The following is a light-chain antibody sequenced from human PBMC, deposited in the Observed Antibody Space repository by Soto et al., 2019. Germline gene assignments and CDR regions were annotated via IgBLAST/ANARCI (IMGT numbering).Light chain of an antibody. J-gene: IGKJ2*01. CDR1: QSVSSNY. Sequence: EVVLTQSPGTLSLSPGERATLSCRASQSVSSNYLAWYQQKPGQAPRLLIYAASTRAAGIPDRFSGSGSGTDFTLTISRLEPEDFAVYYCQQYNNWPHFGQGTKLEIK. CDR2: AAS. CDR3: QQYNNWPH. V-gene: IGKV3-20*01.